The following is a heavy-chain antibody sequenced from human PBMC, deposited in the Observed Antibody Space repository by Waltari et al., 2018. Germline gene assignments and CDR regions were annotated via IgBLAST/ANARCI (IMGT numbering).Heavy chain of an antibody. D-gene: IGHD7-27*01. V-gene: IGHV1-24*01. CDR2: FDPEDGET. CDR1: GYTLTELS. Sequence: QVQLVQSGAEVKKPGASVKVSCKVSGYTLTELSMHWVRQAPGKGLEWMGGFDPEDGETIYAQKVQGRVTMTEDTSTDPAYMELSSLRAEDTAVYYCATDRANWGSCAYWGQGTLVTVSS. J-gene: IGHJ4*02. CDR3: ATDRANWGSCAY.